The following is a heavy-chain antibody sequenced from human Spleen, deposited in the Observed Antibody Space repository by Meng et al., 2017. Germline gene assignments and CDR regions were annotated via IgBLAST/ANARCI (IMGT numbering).Heavy chain of an antibody. CDR3: ARGPTTMAHDFDY. J-gene: IGHJ4*02. V-gene: IGHV4-34*01. CDR1: GRSFSDFY. D-gene: IGHD4-11*01. Sequence: HVLLLAVDGLLFHASDTPSLGCVVSGRSFSDFYWSWIRQPPGKGLAWIGEINHSACTNYNPSLEGRATISVDTSQNNLSLKLSSVTAADSAVYYCARGPTTMAHDFDYWGQGTLVTVSS. CDR2: INHSACT.